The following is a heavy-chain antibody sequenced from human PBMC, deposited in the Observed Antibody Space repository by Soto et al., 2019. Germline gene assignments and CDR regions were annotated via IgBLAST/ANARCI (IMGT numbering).Heavy chain of an antibody. D-gene: IGHD3-9*01. CDR3: ARDGPYDLLTGYLGLDY. Sequence: QVQLNQSGPGLLKPSETLTLTCNVSGDSVSTGSTCWSWIRQPPGKGLEWIGHVSGLGGSYYNPYLPSFPTVSADASKSLFPLRLSSVTGVATATSFCARDGPYDLLTGYLGLDYWSQGNMVTVSS. J-gene: IGHJ4*02. CDR2: VSGLGGS. CDR1: GDSVSTGSTC. V-gene: IGHV4-61*01.